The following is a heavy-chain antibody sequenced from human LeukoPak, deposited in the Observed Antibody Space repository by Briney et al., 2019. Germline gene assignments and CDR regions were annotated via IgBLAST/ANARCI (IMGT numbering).Heavy chain of an antibody. CDR1: GFTFSSYS. CDR3: ARDENRLDY. D-gene: IGHD1-14*01. Sequence: GGSLRLSCAASGFTFSSYSMNWVRQAPGKGLEWVSSISRSSNYIYYADSVKGRFTISRDNAKNSLYLQMNSLRAEDTAVYYCARDENRLDYWGQGALVTVSS. CDR2: ISRSSNYI. V-gene: IGHV3-21*01. J-gene: IGHJ4*02.